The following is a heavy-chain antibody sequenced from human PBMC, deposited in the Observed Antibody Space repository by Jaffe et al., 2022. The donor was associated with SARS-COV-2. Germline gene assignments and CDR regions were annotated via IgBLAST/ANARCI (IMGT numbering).Heavy chain of an antibody. J-gene: IGHJ4*02. D-gene: IGHD2-15*01. CDR2: ISSSSSYI. Sequence: EVQLVESGGGLVKPGGSLRLSCAASGFTFSSYSMNWVRQAPGKGLEWVSSISSSSSYIYYADSVKGRFTISRDNAKNSLYLQMNSLRAEDTAVYYCARERIDIVVVVAAFDYWGQGTLVTVSS. CDR3: ARERIDIVVVVAAFDY. V-gene: IGHV3-21*01. CDR1: GFTFSSYS.